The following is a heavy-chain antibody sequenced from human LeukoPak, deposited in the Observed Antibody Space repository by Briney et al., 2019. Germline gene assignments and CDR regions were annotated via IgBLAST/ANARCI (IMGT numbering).Heavy chain of an antibody. J-gene: IGHJ4*02. CDR1: GFSFGDYS. CDR2: IRSEAYGGTT. V-gene: IGHV3-49*04. CDR3: TSQLQLLTFFDY. D-gene: IGHD6-13*01. Sequence: GGSLRLSCTASGFSFGDYSMNWVRQAPGKGLEWVGFIRSEAYGGTTQYAASVKGRFTISRDDSKSIAYLQMNSLKTEDTAVYYCTSQLQLLTFFDYWGQGTLVTVSS.